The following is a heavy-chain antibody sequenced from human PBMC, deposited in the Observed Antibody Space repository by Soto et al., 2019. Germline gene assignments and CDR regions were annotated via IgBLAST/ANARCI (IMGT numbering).Heavy chain of an antibody. J-gene: IGHJ4*02. CDR2: IYSNGIT. CDR3: ARGQTNIWYFDH. Sequence: QVQLQESGPRLVKPSETLSLTCTVSGGSGSGYHWNWVRQPPGKRLEWIGHIYSNGITNYNPSLKSRITISIDTSKNQFSLKMNSVTAADTAVYYCARGQTNIWYFDHWGQGTLVTVSS. CDR1: GGSGSGYH. V-gene: IGHV4-59*02.